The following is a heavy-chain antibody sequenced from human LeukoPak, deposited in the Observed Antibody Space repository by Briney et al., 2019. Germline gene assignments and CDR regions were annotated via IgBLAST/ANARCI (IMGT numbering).Heavy chain of an antibody. CDR3: AKDLCSSTSCYFDY. Sequence: GGSLRLSCAASGFTFSSYGMHWVRQAPGKGLEWVAFIRYDGSNKYYTDSVKGRFTISRDNSKNTLYLQMNSLRAEDTAVYYCAKDLCSSTSCYFDYWGQGTLVTVSS. CDR2: IRYDGSNK. V-gene: IGHV3-30*02. D-gene: IGHD2-2*01. CDR1: GFTFSSYG. J-gene: IGHJ4*02.